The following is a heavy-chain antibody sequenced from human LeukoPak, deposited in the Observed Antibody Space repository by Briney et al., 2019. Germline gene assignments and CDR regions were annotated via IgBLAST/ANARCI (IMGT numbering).Heavy chain of an antibody. CDR2: ISSSGSTI. Sequence: PGGSLRLSCAASGFTFSSYEMNWVRQAPGKGLEWVSYISSSGSTIYYADSVKGRFTISRDNAKNSLYLQMNSLRAEDTAVYYCAKGSYSYGYFDYWGQGTLVTVSS. CDR3: AKGSYSYGYFDY. J-gene: IGHJ4*02. V-gene: IGHV3-48*03. CDR1: GFTFSSYE. D-gene: IGHD5-18*01.